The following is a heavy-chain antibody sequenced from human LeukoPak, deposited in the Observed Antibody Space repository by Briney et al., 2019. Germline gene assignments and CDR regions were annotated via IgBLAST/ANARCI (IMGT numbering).Heavy chain of an antibody. CDR3: AKAIRPELSTYDPGHY. D-gene: IGHD1-7*01. V-gene: IGHV3-30*02. Sequence: GGSLRLSCAASGFTFNTYGIHWVRQAPGKGLEWVAFIRYDGTKKYYGDFVKGRFTISRDNSKSTLYLQMNSLTPEDTAVYYCAKAIRPELSTYDPGHYWGQGTLVTVSS. CDR2: IRYDGTKK. J-gene: IGHJ4*02. CDR1: GFTFNTYG.